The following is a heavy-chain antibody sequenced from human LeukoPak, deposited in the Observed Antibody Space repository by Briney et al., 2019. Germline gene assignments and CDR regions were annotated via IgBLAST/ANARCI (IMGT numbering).Heavy chain of an antibody. Sequence: SETLSLTCTVSGGSISSGGYYWSWIRQHPGKGLEWIGYIYYSGSTYYNPSLKSRVTISVDTSKNQFSLKLSSVTAADTAVYYCARHSYDSSGPHAFDIWGQGTMVTVSS. CDR2: IYYSGST. J-gene: IGHJ3*02. CDR3: ARHSYDSSGPHAFDI. CDR1: GGSISSGGYY. D-gene: IGHD3-22*01. V-gene: IGHV4-31*03.